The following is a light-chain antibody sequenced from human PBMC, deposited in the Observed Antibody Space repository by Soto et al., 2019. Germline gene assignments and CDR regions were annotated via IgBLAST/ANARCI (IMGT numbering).Light chain of an antibody. V-gene: IGKV1-5*03. Sequence: DIQMTQSPSTLSASVGDRVTITCRASQSISSWLAWYQQKPGKAPKLLIYKASSLESGVPSRFSGSGSGTEFTLTISSLQPDDFAPYYCQQYNSYWTFGQGTKLEI. J-gene: IGKJ1*01. CDR2: KAS. CDR3: QQYNSYWT. CDR1: QSISSW.